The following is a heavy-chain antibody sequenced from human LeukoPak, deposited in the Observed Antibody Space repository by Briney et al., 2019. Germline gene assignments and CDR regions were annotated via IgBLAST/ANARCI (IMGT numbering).Heavy chain of an antibody. CDR3: ARGPYDYVWGSYRRMGTNFDY. CDR1: GGSFSGYY. Sequence: PSETLSLTCAVYGGSFSGYYWSWIRQPPGKGLEWIGEINHSGSTNYNPSLKSRVTISVDTSKNQFSLKLSSVTAADTAVYYCARGPYDYVWGSYRRMGTNFDYWGQGTLVTVSS. J-gene: IGHJ4*02. D-gene: IGHD3-16*02. V-gene: IGHV4-34*01. CDR2: INHSGST.